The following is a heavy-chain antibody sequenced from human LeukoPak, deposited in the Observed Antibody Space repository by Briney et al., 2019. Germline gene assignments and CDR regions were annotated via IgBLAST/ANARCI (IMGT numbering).Heavy chain of an antibody. CDR2: INHSGST. J-gene: IGHJ3*02. CDR1: GGSFSGYY. CDR3: ARGSLWFGELLSRALDI. V-gene: IGHV4-34*01. Sequence: PSETLSLTCAVYGGSFSGYYWSWIRQPPGKGLEWIGEINHSGSTNYNPSLKSRVTISVDTSKNQFSLKLSSVTAADTAVYYCARGSLWFGELLSRALDIWGQGTMVTVSS. D-gene: IGHD3-10*01.